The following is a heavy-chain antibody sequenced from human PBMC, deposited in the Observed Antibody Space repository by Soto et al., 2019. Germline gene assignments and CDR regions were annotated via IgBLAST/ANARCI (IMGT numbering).Heavy chain of an antibody. D-gene: IGHD1-26*01. CDR1: GFTFTSSA. V-gene: IGHV1-58*01. CDR3: ARILSEEVGALHY. CDR2: IVVGSGNT. J-gene: IGHJ4*02. Sequence: ASVKVSCKASGFTFTSSAVQWVRPVRGQRLEWIGWIVVGSGNTNYAQKFQERVTITRDMSTSTAYMELSSLRSEDTAVYYCARILSEEVGALHYWGQGTLVTFS.